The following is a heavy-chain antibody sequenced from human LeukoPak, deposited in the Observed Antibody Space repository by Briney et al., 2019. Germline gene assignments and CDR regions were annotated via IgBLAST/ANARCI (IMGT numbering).Heavy chain of an antibody. Sequence: SVKVSCKASGGTFSSYAISWVRQAPGQGLEWMGGIIPIFGTANYAQKFQGRVTITADKSTSTAYMELSSLRSEDTAVYYCARARYQLPAIPYYYYYYMDVWGKGTTVTVSS. CDR2: IIPIFGTA. V-gene: IGHV1-69*06. CDR3: ARARYQLPAIPYYYYYYMDV. CDR1: GGTFSSYA. D-gene: IGHD2-2*01. J-gene: IGHJ6*03.